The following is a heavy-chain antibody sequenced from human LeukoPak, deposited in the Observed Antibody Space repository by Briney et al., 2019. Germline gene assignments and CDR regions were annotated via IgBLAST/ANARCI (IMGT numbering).Heavy chain of an antibody. Sequence: SETLSLTCTVSGGSISSYYWNWIRQPAGKGLEWVGRIYTSGGADYNPSLKSRVTMSLDTFKNQFSLKLSSVTAADTAVYYCARGDYNAVFWFDPWGQGTLVTVSS. CDR1: GGSISSYY. CDR2: IYTSGGA. D-gene: IGHD3-16*01. V-gene: IGHV4-4*07. CDR3: ARGDYNAVFWFDP. J-gene: IGHJ5*02.